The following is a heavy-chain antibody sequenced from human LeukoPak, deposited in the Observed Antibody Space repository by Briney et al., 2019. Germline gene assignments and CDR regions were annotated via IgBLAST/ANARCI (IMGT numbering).Heavy chain of an antibody. D-gene: IGHD3-10*01. CDR2: ISGSGDGT. V-gene: IGHV3-23*01. J-gene: IGHJ4*02. CDR1: GFTFSSYA. CDR3: AKDGYYASRNAPSYFDY. Sequence: PGGSLRLSCAASGFTFSSYAMSWVRQALGKGLEWVSRISGSGDGTYYADSVKGRFTISRDNSKNTLFLQMNSLKAEDTAIYYCAKDGYYASRNAPSYFDYWGQGTLVTVSS.